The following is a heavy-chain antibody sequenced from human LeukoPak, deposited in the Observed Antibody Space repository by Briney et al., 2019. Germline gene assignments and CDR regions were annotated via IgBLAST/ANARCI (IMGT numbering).Heavy chain of an antibody. D-gene: IGHD1-26*01. CDR3: ARSVGATGLFNY. Sequence: SETLSITCTVAGGSISSGSYYWSWIRQPAGKGLECIGRIYTTGTTNYNPSLKSRVTISIDTSKNQFSLKLSSVTAADTAVYYCARSVGATGLFNYWGQGTLVTVSS. V-gene: IGHV4-61*02. CDR1: GGSISSGSYY. CDR2: IYTTGTT. J-gene: IGHJ4*02.